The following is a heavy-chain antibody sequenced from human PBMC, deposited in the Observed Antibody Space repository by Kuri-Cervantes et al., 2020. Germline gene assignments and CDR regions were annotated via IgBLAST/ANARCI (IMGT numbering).Heavy chain of an antibody. CDR1: GRSIRSSSYY. CDR3: ARERIAAQGPFDY. Sequence: SETLSLTCTVSGRSIRSSSYYWSWIRQPPGKGLEWPGYIYYSGNTNLNPSLKSRVTMSVDTSKNQFSLKLSSVTAADTAVYYCARERIAAQGPFDYWGQGTLVTVSS. CDR2: IYYSGNT. V-gene: IGHV4-61*01. J-gene: IGHJ4*02. D-gene: IGHD6-6*01.